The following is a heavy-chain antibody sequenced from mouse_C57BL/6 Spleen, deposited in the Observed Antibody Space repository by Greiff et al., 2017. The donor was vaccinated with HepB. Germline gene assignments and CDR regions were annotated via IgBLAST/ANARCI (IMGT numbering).Heavy chain of an antibody. V-gene: IGHV1-82*01. Sequence: SGPELVKPGASVKISCKASGYAFSSSWMNWVKQRPGKGLEWIGRIYPGDGDTNYNGKFKGKATLTADKSSSTAYMQLSSLTSEDSAVYFCASTTVVATYYFDYWGQGTTLTVSS. D-gene: IGHD1-1*01. CDR2: IYPGDGDT. J-gene: IGHJ2*01. CDR1: GYAFSSSW. CDR3: ASTTVVATYYFDY.